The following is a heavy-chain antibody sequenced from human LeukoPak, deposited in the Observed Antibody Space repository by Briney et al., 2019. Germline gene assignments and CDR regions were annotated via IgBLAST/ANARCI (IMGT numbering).Heavy chain of an antibody. CDR1: GGTFSSYA. D-gene: IGHD5-24*01. V-gene: IGHV1-69*04. J-gene: IGHJ4*02. Sequence: GASVKVSCKASGGTFSSYATSWVRQAPGQGLEWMGRIIPILGIANYAQKFQGRVTITADKSTSTAYMELSSLRSEDTAVYYCASFLEMARESNYWGQGTLVTVSS. CDR3: ASFLEMARESNY. CDR2: IIPILGIA.